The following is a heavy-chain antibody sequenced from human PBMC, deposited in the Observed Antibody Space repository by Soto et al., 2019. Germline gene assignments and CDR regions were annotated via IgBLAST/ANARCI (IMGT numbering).Heavy chain of an antibody. CDR3: ARGLGYCSSTSCYRTYYYYYYYMDV. Sequence: SETLSLTCAVYGGSFSGYYWSWIRQPPGKGLEWIGEINHSGSTNYNPSLKSRVTISVDTSKNQFSLKLSSVTAADTAVYYCARGLGYCSSTSCYRTYYYYYYYMDVWGKGTTVTVSS. D-gene: IGHD2-2*03. J-gene: IGHJ6*03. V-gene: IGHV4-34*01. CDR2: INHSGST. CDR1: GGSFSGYY.